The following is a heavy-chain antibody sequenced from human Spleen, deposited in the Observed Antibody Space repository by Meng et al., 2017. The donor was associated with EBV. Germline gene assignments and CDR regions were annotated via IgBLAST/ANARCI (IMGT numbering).Heavy chain of an antibody. CDR1: GEPNSGYY. J-gene: IGHJ4*02. D-gene: IGHD6-13*01. Sequence: QVQSQEWVTGLLKPSETLSRTRAVYGEPNSGYYGSWIRQPPGKGLEWIGEVNHSGITNYNASLESRVTVSVDTTRNQFSLRLKSVTAADTAVYFCARRKLAAAVRFDSWGQGILVTVSS. V-gene: IGHV4-34*01. CDR3: ARRKLAAAVRFDS. CDR2: VNHSGIT.